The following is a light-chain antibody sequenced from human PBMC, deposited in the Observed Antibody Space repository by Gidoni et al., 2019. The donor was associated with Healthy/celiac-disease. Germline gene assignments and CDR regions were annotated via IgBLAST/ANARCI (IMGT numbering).Light chain of an antibody. J-gene: IGKJ2*01. CDR2: AAS. V-gene: IGKV1-39*01. CDR1: QSISSY. CDR3: QQRYSTPHT. Sequence: DIQMTPSPASLSASVGDRVTITCWASQSISSYFNWYQQKPGKAPKLLIYAASSLQSGVPSRCSGSGSGTDVTLTISSLQPEDFATDYCQQRYSTPHTFGQGTKLEIK.